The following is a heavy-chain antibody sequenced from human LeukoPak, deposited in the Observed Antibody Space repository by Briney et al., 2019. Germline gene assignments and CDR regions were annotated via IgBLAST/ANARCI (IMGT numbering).Heavy chain of an antibody. J-gene: IGHJ6*02. Sequence: GGSLRLSCAAYGFTFSSYWMSLVRQAPGKGLEWVANIKQDGSEKYYVDSVKGRFTISRDNAKNSLYLQMNSLRAEDTALYYCAKSPYCSSTSCYRDYYYYGMDVWGQGTTVTVSS. D-gene: IGHD2-2*01. CDR3: AKSPYCSSTSCYRDYYYYGMDV. V-gene: IGHV3-7*03. CDR1: GFTFSSYW. CDR2: IKQDGSEK.